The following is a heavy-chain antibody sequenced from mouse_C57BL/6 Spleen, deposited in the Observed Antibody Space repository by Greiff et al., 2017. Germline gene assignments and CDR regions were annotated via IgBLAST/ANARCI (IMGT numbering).Heavy chain of an antibody. CDR1: GYTFTDYE. CDR3: TRSAGYDYERHYFDY. Sequence: QVQLQQSGAELVRPGASVTLSCKASGYTFTDYEMHWVKQTPVHGLEWIGAIDPETGGTAYNQKFKGQAILTADKSSSTAYMKLRSLTSEDSAVYYCTRSAGYDYERHYFDYWGQGTTLTVSS. V-gene: IGHV1-15*01. J-gene: IGHJ2*01. CDR2: IDPETGGT. D-gene: IGHD2-4*01.